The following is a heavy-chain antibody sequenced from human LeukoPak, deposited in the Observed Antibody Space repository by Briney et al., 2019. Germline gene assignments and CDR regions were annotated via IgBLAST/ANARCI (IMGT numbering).Heavy chain of an antibody. D-gene: IGHD3-10*01. CDR1: GFTFDDYA. CDR2: ISWNSGSI. V-gene: IGHV3-9*01. Sequence: GGSLRLSCAASGFTFDDYAMHWVRQAPGKGLEWVSGISWNSGSIGYADSVKGRFTISRDNAKNSLYLQMNSLRAEDTAVYYCATEGNGEFTVRSAFDIWGQGTMVTVSS. J-gene: IGHJ3*02. CDR3: ATEGNGEFTVRSAFDI.